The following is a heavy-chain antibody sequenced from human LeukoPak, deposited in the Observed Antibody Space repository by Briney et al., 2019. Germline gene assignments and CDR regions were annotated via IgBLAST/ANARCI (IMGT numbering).Heavy chain of an antibody. J-gene: IGHJ3*02. V-gene: IGHV4-59*01. D-gene: IGHD6-13*01. CDR3: ARNGPTAAGAFDS. CDR2: IYYSGST. Sequence: SETLSLTCTVSGGSINNYWSWIRQPPGKGLECIGYIYYSGSTNYNPSLKSRVTISVETSKNQFSLKLSSVTAADTAVYYCARNGPTAAGAFDSWGQGTLVTVSS. CDR1: GGSINNY.